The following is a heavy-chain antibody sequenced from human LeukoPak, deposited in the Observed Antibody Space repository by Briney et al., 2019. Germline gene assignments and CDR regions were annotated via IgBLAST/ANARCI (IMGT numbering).Heavy chain of an antibody. J-gene: IGHJ4*02. Sequence: SETLSLTCAVYGGSFSGYYWSWIRQPPGKGLEWIGEINHSGSTNYNPSLKSRVTISVDTSKNQFSLKLSSVTAADMAVYYCARGRDSSSWYYFDYWGQGTLVTVSS. CDR3: ARGRDSSSWYYFDY. CDR2: INHSGST. D-gene: IGHD6-13*01. V-gene: IGHV4-34*01. CDR1: GGSFSGYY.